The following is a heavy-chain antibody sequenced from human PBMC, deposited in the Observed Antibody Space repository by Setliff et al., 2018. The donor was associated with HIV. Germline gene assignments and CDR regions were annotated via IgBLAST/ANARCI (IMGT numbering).Heavy chain of an antibody. Sequence: SETLSLTCAVYGGSFSGYYWSWIRQPPGKGLEWIGEINHSGSTNYNPSLKSRVTISVDTSKNQFSLKLSSVTAADTAVYYCARAGCSSTSCYSLGYYYMDVWGKGATVTVSS. CDR3: ARAGCSSTSCYSLGYYYMDV. V-gene: IGHV4-34*01. D-gene: IGHD2-2*01. J-gene: IGHJ6*03. CDR1: GGSFSGYY. CDR2: INHSGST.